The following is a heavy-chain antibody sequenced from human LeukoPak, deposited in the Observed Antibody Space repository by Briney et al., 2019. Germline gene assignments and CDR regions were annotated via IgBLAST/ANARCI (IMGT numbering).Heavy chain of an antibody. CDR3: ARLGIAAAGTGWFDP. CDR1: GGSISSSSYY. CDR2: IYYSGST. D-gene: IGHD6-13*01. J-gene: IGHJ5*02. Sequence: SETLSLTCTVSGGSISSSSYYWGWIRQPPGKGLEWIGSIYYSGSTYYNPSLKSRVTISVDTSKNQFSLKLSSVTAADTAVYYCARLGIAAAGTGWFDPWGQGTLVTVSS. V-gene: IGHV4-39*01.